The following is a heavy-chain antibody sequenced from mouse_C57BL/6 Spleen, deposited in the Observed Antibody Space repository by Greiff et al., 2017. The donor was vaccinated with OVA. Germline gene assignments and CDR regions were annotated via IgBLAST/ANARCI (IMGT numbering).Heavy chain of an antibody. CDR3: ARKDGYYGNAMDY. V-gene: IGHV1-55*01. CDR2: IYPGSGST. J-gene: IGHJ4*01. Sequence: QVQLKQSGAELVKPGASVKMSCKASGYTFTGYWITWVKQRPGQGLEWIGDIYPGSGSTNYNEKFKSKATLTVDTSSSTAYMKLSSLTSEDSAVYYCARKDGYYGNAMDYWGQGTSVTVSS. D-gene: IGHD2-3*01. CDR1: GYTFTGYW.